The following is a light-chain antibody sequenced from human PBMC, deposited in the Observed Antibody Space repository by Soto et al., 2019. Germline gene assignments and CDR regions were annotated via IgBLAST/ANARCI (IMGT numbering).Light chain of an antibody. CDR1: SSDVGGYNY. V-gene: IGLV2-8*01. Sequence: QSALTQPPSASGSPGQSVTISCTGTSSDVGGYNYVSWYQQHPGKAPKLMIYEVSKRPSGVPDRFSGSKSGNTASLTVSGLQGEEEAAYYCSSYAGSNKAVFGGGTQLTVL. CDR2: EVS. CDR3: SSYAGSNKAV. J-gene: IGLJ7*01.